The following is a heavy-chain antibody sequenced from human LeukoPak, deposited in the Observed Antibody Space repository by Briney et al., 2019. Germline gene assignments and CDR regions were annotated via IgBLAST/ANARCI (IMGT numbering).Heavy chain of an antibody. Sequence: PGGSLRLSCAASGFTFDDYAMHWVRQVPGKGLEWVSGISWNSGSIGYADSVKGRFTISRDNAKNSLYLQMNSLRGEDTAVYYCASTAAATDPPGFWGQGTLVTVSS. CDR1: GFTFDDYA. D-gene: IGHD6-13*01. V-gene: IGHV3-9*01. J-gene: IGHJ4*02. CDR3: ASTAAATDPPGF. CDR2: ISWNSGSI.